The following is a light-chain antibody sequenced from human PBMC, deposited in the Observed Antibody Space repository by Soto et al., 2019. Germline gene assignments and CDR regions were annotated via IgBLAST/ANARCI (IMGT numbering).Light chain of an antibody. CDR3: QQSYSSPLT. Sequence: DIMLTQSPSSLSASVGDRVTITVGASQSISTYLNWYQQKPGTAPKLLIYASYTLQSGVPSRFSGRGSGSDFTLTISSLQPEDFATYSCQQSYSSPLTFAQGTKVDIK. J-gene: IGKJ1*01. CDR2: ASY. V-gene: IGKV1-39*01. CDR1: QSISTY.